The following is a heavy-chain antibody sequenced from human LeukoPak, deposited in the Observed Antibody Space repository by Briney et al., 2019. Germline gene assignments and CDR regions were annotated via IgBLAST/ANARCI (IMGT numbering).Heavy chain of an antibody. CDR3: ARLDAQKWELPGKWFDP. CDR2: VSAYNGHT. J-gene: IGHJ5*02. V-gene: IGHV1-18*01. D-gene: IGHD1-26*01. CDR1: GYTFNSYG. Sequence: ASVKLSCKASGYTFNSYGISWVRQAPGQGLEWMGWVSAYNGHTNYAQKFQGRVTMTTDTSTSTASMELRSLRSDDTAVYYCARLDAQKWELPGKWFDPWGQGTLVTVSS.